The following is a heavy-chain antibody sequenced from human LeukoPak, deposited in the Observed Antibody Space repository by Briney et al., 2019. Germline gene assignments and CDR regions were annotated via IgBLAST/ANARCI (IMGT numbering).Heavy chain of an antibody. J-gene: IGHJ4*02. D-gene: IGHD5-18*01. CDR2: IYYSGST. Sequence: KPSETLSLTCTVSGGSISSSSYYWGWIRQPPGKGLEWIGSIYYSGSTYYNPSLKSRVTISVDTSKNQFSLKLSSVTAADTAVYYCAVEGSGYSYGYIDYWGQGTLVTVSS. CDR3: AVEGSGYSYGYIDY. CDR1: GGSISSSSYY. V-gene: IGHV4-39*01.